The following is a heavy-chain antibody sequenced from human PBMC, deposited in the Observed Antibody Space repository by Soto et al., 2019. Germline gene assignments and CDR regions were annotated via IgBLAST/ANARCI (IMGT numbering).Heavy chain of an antibody. J-gene: IGHJ3*02. CDR2: ISYDGSSK. CDR3: ARRNSDYSSVWSDAFDI. D-gene: IGHD6-19*01. CDR1: GFTFSSYA. Sequence: QVQLVESGGGVVQPGRSLRLSCAASGFTFSSYAMHWVLQAPGKGPEWVAVISYDGSSKTYADSVKGQFTISRDNSKNSLFLQMNNLRPEDTAVYYCARRNSDYSSVWSDAFDIWGQGTMVTVSS. V-gene: IGHV3-30-3*01.